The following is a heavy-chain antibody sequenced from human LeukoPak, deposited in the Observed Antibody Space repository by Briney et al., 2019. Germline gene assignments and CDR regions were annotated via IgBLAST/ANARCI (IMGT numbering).Heavy chain of an antibody. CDR2: VHLSGAS. CDR3: TREGGAFSPFGF. Sequence: SGTLSLTCAVSGGSILTTNWWSWVRQPPGKGLEWIGEVHLSGASNYNPSLKSRVKMSIDKSKNKLSLELTSVTAADTAIYYCTREGGAFSPFGFWGQGTLVTVSS. V-gene: IGHV4-4*02. D-gene: IGHD1-26*01. J-gene: IGHJ4*02. CDR1: GGSILTTNW.